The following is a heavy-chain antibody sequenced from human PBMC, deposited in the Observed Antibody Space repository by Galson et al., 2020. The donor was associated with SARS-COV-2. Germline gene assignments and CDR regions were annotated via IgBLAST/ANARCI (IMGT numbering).Heavy chain of an antibody. CDR2: ISYDGSNK. Sequence: GESLKISCAASGFTFSSYGMHWVRQAPGKGLEWVAVISYDGSNKYYADSVKGRFTISRDNSKNTLYLQMNSLRAEDTAVYYCARPYSGSYAYDFDYWGQGTLVTVSS. CDR3: ARPYSGSYAYDFDY. J-gene: IGHJ4*02. CDR1: GFTFSSYG. V-gene: IGHV3-30*03. D-gene: IGHD1-26*01.